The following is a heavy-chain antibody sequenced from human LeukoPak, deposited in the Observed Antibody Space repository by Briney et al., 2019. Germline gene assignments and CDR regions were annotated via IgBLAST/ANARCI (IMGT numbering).Heavy chain of an antibody. D-gene: IGHD2-15*01. CDR2: ICGGGGST. CDR1: GFTLSHYA. V-gene: IGHV3-23*01. J-gene: IGHJ4*02. CDR3: AKGHRYCTSGNCNSAVDY. Sequence: PGGTLRLSCSMSGFTLSHYAMSWVRQAPGKGLEWVSSICGGGGSTDYTDSVKGGVTISRDNSKNTLYLQINSLGAQYTAVYYCAKGHRYCTSGNCNSAVDYWGQGTLVTVSS.